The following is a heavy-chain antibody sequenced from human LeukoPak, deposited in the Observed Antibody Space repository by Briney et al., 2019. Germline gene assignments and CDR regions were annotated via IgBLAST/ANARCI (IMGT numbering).Heavy chain of an antibody. J-gene: IGHJ4*02. CDR3: ARDSGSSGFYYFYY. CDR1: SYSISSGYY. Sequence: SETLSLTCTVSSYSISSGYYWGWIRPPPGKGLEWIGSIHHSGSTYYNPSLKSRVTISVDTSKNQFSLKLNSVTAADTAVYYCARDSGSSGFYYFYYWGQGTLVTVSS. D-gene: IGHD3-22*01. CDR2: IHHSGST. V-gene: IGHV4-38-2*02.